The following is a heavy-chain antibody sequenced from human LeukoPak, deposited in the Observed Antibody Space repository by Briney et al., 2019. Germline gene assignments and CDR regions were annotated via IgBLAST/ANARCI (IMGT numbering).Heavy chain of an antibody. J-gene: IGHJ6*03. CDR1: GGTFSSYA. Sequence: PSVKVSCKASGGTFSSYAISWVRQAPGQGLEWMGGIIPIFGTANYAQKFQGRVTITTDESTSTAYMELSSLRSEDTAVYYCASSLRFASYYYMDVWGKGTTVTVSS. V-gene: IGHV1-69*05. CDR3: ASSLRFASYYYMDV. CDR2: IIPIFGTA. D-gene: IGHD3-3*01.